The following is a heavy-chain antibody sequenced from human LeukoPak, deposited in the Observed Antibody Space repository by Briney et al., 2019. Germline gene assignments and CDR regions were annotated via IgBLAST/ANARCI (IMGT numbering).Heavy chain of an antibody. CDR1: GFTFSDYY. V-gene: IGHV3-69-1*01. Sequence: GGSLRLSCAASGFTFSDYYMSWIRQAPGKGLEWVSYISSSSTIYYADSVKGRFTISRDNAKNSLYLQMNSLRAEDTAVYYCARGPEGITMVRGGYWGQGTLVTVSS. J-gene: IGHJ4*02. CDR3: ARGPEGITMVRGGY. CDR2: ISSSSTI. D-gene: IGHD3-10*01.